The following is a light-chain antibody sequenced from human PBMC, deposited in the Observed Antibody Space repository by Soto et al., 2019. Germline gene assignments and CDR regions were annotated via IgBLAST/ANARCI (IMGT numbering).Light chain of an antibody. Sequence: QSVLTQPASVSGSPGQSITISCTGTSSDVGGYNYVSWYQHHPGKAPKLIIYDVSNRPSGVSNRFSGSKSGNTASLTISGLQPEDEADYYCSSYTTSNTRQIVFGTGTKVTLL. CDR3: SSYTTSNTRQIV. J-gene: IGLJ1*01. CDR2: DVS. CDR1: SSDVGGYNY. V-gene: IGLV2-14*03.